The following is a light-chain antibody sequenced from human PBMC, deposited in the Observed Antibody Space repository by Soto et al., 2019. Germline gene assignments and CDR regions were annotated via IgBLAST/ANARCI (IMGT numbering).Light chain of an antibody. CDR3: SSYTSSNTWV. Sequence: QSALTQPASVSGSPGQSITISCTGTNSDVGSYNYVSWYQQHPGKAPKLMIYVVSDRPSGISNRFSGSKSGNTASLTISGLQAEDEADYYCSSYTSSNTWVFGGGTKVTVL. CDR1: NSDVGSYNY. J-gene: IGLJ3*02. V-gene: IGLV2-14*01. CDR2: VVS.